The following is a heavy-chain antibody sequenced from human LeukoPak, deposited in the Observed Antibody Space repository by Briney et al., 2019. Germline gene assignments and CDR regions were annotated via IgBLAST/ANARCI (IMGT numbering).Heavy chain of an antibody. CDR3: ARGPDHGGSYYHD. CDR1: GFTFSNSW. Sequence: GGSLRLSCAASGFTFSNSWMYWVRQAPGKGLVWVSRISTDGSTIEYADSVKGRFTISRDNPKNTLFLQMNSLRVEDTAVYYCARGPDHGGSYYHDWGQGTLVTVSS. V-gene: IGHV3-74*01. J-gene: IGHJ4*02. D-gene: IGHD1-26*01. CDR2: ISTDGSTI.